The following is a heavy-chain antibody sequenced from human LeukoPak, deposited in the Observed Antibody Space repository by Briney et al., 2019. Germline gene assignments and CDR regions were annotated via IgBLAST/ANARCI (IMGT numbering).Heavy chain of an antibody. CDR2: ISSNGGST. J-gene: IGHJ4*02. D-gene: IGHD3-3*01. V-gene: IGHV3-64*01. Sequence: PGGSLRLSCAASGFTFSSYAMHWVRQAPGKGLEYVSAISSNGGSTYYANSVKGRFTISRDNSKNTLYLQMGSLRAEDMAVYYCARDRSGGFWSGYSYFDYWGQGTLVTVSS. CDR3: ARDRSGGFWSGYSYFDY. CDR1: GFTFSSYA.